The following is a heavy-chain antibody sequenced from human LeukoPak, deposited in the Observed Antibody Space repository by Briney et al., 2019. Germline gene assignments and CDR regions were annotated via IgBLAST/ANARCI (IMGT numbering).Heavy chain of an antibody. CDR2: IWYDGSNK. CDR3: ARDPDIYCRRTSCQTPFDN. V-gene: IGHV3-33*01. D-gene: IGHD2-2*01. Sequence: GGSLRLSCAASGFTFSSFDMHWVRQAPGKGLEWVAVIWYDGSNKYYADSVKGRFTISRDNSKNTLYLQMNRLRAVDTAVYYCARDPDIYCRRTSCQTPFDNWGQGTLVTVSS. CDR1: GFTFSSFD. J-gene: IGHJ4*02.